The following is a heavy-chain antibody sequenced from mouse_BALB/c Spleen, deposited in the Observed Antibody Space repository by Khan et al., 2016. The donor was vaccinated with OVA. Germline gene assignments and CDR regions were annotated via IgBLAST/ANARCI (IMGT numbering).Heavy chain of an antibody. CDR2: ISYSGGT. V-gene: IGHV3-2*02. CDR3: ARGNYYEYYFDY. CDR1: GYSITSGYA. Sequence: VQLKESGPGLVKPSQSLSLTCTVTGYSITSGYAWNWIRQFPGNKLEWMGYISYSGGTSYNPSLKSRISISRDTSKNQFFLQLNSVTTEDKATYYCARGNYYEYYFDYWGQGTPLTVSS. D-gene: IGHD1-1*01. J-gene: IGHJ2*01.